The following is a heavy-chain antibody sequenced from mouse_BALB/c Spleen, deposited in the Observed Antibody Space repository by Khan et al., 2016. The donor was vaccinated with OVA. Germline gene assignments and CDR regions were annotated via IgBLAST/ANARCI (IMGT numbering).Heavy chain of an antibody. CDR1: GYTFTNYW. J-gene: IGHJ3*01. D-gene: IGHD1-1*01. V-gene: IGHV1-7*01. CDR2: INPSTGYS. Sequence: QVQLKESGAELAKPGASVKMSCKASGYTFTNYWMHWVKQRPGQGLEWIGYINPSTGYSEYNQKFKDKATLTADKSSSTAYIQLSSLRSEDSAVYDCANHGSSSAWLTYWGQGTLVTVSA. CDR3: ANHGSSSAWLTY.